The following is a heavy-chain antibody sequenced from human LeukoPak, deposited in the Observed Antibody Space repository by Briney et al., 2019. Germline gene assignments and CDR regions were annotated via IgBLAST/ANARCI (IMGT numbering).Heavy chain of an antibody. CDR3: ARDYSESVWWELLVPTGDAFDI. CDR2: ISAYNGNT. CDR1: GYTFTSYG. Sequence: GASVKVSCKASGYTFTSYGISWVRQAPGQGLEWMGWISAYNGNTNYAQKLQGRVTMTTDTSTSTAYMELRSLRSDDTAVYYCARDYSESVWWELLVPTGDAFDIWGQGTMVTVSS. D-gene: IGHD1-26*01. V-gene: IGHV1-18*01. J-gene: IGHJ3*02.